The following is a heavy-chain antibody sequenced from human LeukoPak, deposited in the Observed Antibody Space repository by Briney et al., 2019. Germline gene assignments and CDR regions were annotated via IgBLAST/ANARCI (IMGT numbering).Heavy chain of an antibody. D-gene: IGHD3-3*01. J-gene: IGHJ5*02. CDR1: GGSISSYY. CDR3: ARHGYDFWSGYYLA. V-gene: IGHV4-4*07. CDR2: IYTSGST. Sequence: NTSETLSLTCTVSGGSISSYYWSWIRQPAGKGLEWIGRIYTSGSTNYNPSLKSRVTISVDASKNQFSLKLSSVTAADTAVYYCARHGYDFWSGYYLAWGQGTLVTVSS.